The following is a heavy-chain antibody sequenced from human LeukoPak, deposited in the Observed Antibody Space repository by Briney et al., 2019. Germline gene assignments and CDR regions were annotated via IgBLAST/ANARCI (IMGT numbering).Heavy chain of an antibody. Sequence: GGSLRLSCAASGFTFNSYWMTWVRQAPGKGLEWVANIKQDGSEEYYVDSVKGRFTIARDNAMNSLYLQMNGLRAEDTAVYFCARDRRGPFDYWGQGTLVTVSS. CDR2: IKQDGSEE. CDR1: GFTFNSYW. D-gene: IGHD3-10*01. CDR3: ARDRRGPFDY. V-gene: IGHV3-7*03. J-gene: IGHJ4*02.